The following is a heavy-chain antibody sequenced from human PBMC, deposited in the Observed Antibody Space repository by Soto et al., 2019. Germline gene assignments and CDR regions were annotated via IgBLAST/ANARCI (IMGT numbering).Heavy chain of an antibody. CDR3: PHRAGDDYVWGRYKPAFDV. CDR2: IYGDDGE. V-gene: IGHV2-5*02. D-gene: IGHD3-16*01. CDR1: GFSLSSSGVG. J-gene: IGHJ3*01. Sequence: SGPTLVNPTQTLTLTCTFSGFSLSSSGVGVGWIRQPPGKALEWLVLIYGDDGERYTPSLKTRLTITKDTSKNQVVLTMTNMDPLDTATYSFPHRAGDDYVWGRYKPAFDVWGQGTMLTVSS.